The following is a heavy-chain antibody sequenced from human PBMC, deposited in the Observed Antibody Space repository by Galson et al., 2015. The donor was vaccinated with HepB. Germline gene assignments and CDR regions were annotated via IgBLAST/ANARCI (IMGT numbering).Heavy chain of an antibody. D-gene: IGHD3-22*01. Sequence: QVQLQESGPGLVKPSETLSLTCTVSGGSISSYYWSWIRQPPGKGLEWIGYIYYSGSTNYNPSLKSRVTISVDTSKNQFSLKLSSVTAADTAVYYCARQPYYYDSSGYYYGGFDYWGQGTLVTVSS. V-gene: IGHV4-59*08. J-gene: IGHJ4*02. CDR3: ARQPYYYDSSGYYYGGFDY. CDR1: GGSISSYY. CDR2: IYYSGST.